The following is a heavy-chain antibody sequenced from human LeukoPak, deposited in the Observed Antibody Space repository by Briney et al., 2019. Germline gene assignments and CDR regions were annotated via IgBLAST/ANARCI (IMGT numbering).Heavy chain of an antibody. V-gene: IGHV1-18*01. CDR2: VSAYNGNT. D-gene: IGHD2-2*01. CDR3: ARGRGYCSSTSCYWLVMVRGVKPGAGYYFDY. CDR1: GYTFTSYG. J-gene: IGHJ4*02. Sequence: ASVKVSCKASGYTFTSYGISWVRQAPGQGLEWMGWVSAYNGNTNYVQKLQGRVTMTTDTSTSTAYMELRSLRSDDTAVYYCARGRGYCSSTSCYWLVMVRGVKPGAGYYFDYWGQGTLVTVSS.